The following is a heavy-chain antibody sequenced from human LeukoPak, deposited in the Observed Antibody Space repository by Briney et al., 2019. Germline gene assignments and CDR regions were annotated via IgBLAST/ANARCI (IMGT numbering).Heavy chain of an antibody. D-gene: IGHD1-1*01. V-gene: IGHV1-2*02. J-gene: IGHJ4*02. CDR1: GYTFTGYY. Sequence: ASVKVSCKASGYTFTGYYMHWVRQAPGQGLEWMGWINPNSGGTNYAQKFQGRVTMTRDTSISTAYMELSRLRSDDTAVYYCARLRFLRARDHENWNGFDYWGQGTLVTVSS. CDR3: ARLRFLRARDHENWNGFDY. CDR2: INPNSGGT.